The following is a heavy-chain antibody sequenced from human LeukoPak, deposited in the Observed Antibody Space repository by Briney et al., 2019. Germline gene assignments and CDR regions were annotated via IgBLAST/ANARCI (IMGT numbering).Heavy chain of an antibody. CDR2: IYTTGTT. CDR1: GASISSYY. J-gene: IGHJ5*02. CDR3: ARVYYSRFDP. D-gene: IGHD2-21*01. Sequence: SETLSLTXTVSGASISSYYWSWIRQPAGKGLEWIGHIYTTGTTNYNPSLKSRVTMSVDTSKTQFSLKLSSVTAADTAVYYCARVYYSRFDPWGQGTLVTVSS. V-gene: IGHV4-4*07.